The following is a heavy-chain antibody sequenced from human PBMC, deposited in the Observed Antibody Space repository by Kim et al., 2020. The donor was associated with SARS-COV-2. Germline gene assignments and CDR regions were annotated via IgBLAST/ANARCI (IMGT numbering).Heavy chain of an antibody. V-gene: IGHV3-30*18. D-gene: IGHD3-10*01. Sequence: GGSLRLSCAASGFTFSRYGMHWVRQAPGKGLEWVAVISYDGRNKHYVDSVKGRFTISRDNSKNTLYLQMNSLRAEDTAGYYCAKDRDYYGNFDYWGQGT. CDR2: ISYDGRNK. CDR1: GFTFSRYG. J-gene: IGHJ4*02. CDR3: AKDRDYYGNFDY.